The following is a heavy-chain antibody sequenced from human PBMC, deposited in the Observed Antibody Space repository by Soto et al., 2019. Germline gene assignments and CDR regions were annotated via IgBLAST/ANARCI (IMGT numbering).Heavy chain of an antibody. D-gene: IGHD3-16*01. CDR2: IYYSGST. J-gene: IGHJ4*02. CDR3: ARSIMITFGGVLS. V-gene: IGHV4-30-4*01. CDR1: GGSISSGDYY. Sequence: KSSETLSLTCTVSGGSISSGDYYWSWIRQPPGKGLEWIGYIYYSGSTYYNPSLKSRVTISVDTSKNQFSLKLSSVTAADTAVYYCARSIMITFGGVLSWGQGTLVTVSS.